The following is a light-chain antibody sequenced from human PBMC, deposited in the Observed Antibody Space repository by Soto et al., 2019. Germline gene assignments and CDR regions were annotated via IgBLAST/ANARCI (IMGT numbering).Light chain of an antibody. Sequence: QSVLTQPPSASGTPGQRVIISCSGSSSNFGGNTANWYQQFPGTAPKVLIYSNNQRPSGVPDRFSGSKSGTSASLAISGLQSEDEADYYCVAWDDSLNGWVFGGGTKVTVL. CDR1: SSNFGGNT. CDR3: VAWDDSLNGWV. J-gene: IGLJ3*02. V-gene: IGLV1-44*01. CDR2: SNN.